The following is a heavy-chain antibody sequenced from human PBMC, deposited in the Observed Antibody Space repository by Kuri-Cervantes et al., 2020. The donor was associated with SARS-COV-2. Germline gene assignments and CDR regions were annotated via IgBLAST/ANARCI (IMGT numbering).Heavy chain of an antibody. CDR3: TTDSITGPIMDV. CDR1: GFTFSDYY. J-gene: IGHJ6*03. CDR2: ISSSGSTI. V-gene: IGHV3-11*01. Sequence: GGSLRLSCAASGFTFSDYYMSWIRQAPGKGLEWVSYISSSGSTIYYADSVKGRFTISRDNAKNSLYLQMNSLKTEDTAVYYCTTDSITGPIMDVWGKGTTVTVSS. D-gene: IGHD1-20*01.